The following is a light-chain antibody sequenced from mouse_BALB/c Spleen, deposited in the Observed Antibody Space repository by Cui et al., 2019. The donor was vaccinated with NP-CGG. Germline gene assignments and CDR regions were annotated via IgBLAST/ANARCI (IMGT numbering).Light chain of an antibody. J-gene: IGLJ1*01. CDR2: GTN. V-gene: IGLV1*01. Sequence: VTQESALTTSPGETVTLTCRSRTGTVTTSNYANWVQEKPDHLFTGLIGGTNNRAPGVPARFSGSLIGDKAALTITGAQTEDEAIYFCALWYSNHWVFGGGTKLTVL. CDR3: ALWYSNHWV. CDR1: TGTVTTSNY.